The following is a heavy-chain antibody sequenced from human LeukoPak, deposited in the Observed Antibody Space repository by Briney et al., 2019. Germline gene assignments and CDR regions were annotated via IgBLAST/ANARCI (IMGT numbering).Heavy chain of an antibody. J-gene: IGHJ6*03. CDR1: GYTFTSYG. CDR2: IIPIFGTA. Sequence: ASVKVSCEASGYTFTSYGISWVRQAPGQGLEWVGGIIPIFGTANYAQKLQGRVTITTDESTSTAYMELSSLRSEDTAVYYCARGGGDYYYFYMDVWGKGTTVTVS. V-gene: IGHV1-69*05. D-gene: IGHD2-21*01. CDR3: ARGGGDYYYFYMDV.